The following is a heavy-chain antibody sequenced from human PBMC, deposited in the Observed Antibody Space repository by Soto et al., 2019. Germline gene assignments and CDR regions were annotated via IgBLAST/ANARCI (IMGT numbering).Heavy chain of an antibody. CDR2: VSGSGATT. CDR3: ARDGPRAGMDV. CDR1: GFTFSRYA. J-gene: IGHJ6*02. V-gene: IGHV3-23*01. Sequence: QPGGSLRLSCAASGFTFSRYAVSWVRQAPGKGLEWVSIVSGSGATTSYVDSVKGRFTISRDNAKNSLYLQMNSLRAEDTAVYYCARDGPRAGMDVWGQGTTVTVSS.